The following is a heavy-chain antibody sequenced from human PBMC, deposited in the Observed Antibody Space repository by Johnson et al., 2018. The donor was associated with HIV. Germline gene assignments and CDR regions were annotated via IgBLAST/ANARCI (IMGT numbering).Heavy chain of an antibody. J-gene: IGHJ3*02. CDR1: GFNFNSYW. CDR2: ISSSGSTI. CDR3: AKAGAFDI. V-gene: IGHV3-48*04. Sequence: DVQVVESGGGLVQPGGSLRLSCAASGFNFNSYWMSWVRQAPGKGLEWVSYISSSGSTIYYADAVKGRFTISRDNAKNTLYLQMNSLRAEDTAVYYCAKAGAFDIWGQGTMVTVSS.